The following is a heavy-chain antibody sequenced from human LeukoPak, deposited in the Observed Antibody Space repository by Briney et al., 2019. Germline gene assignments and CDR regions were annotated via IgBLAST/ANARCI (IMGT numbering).Heavy chain of an antibody. D-gene: IGHD3-10*01. CDR1: GFTFDDYA. J-gene: IGHJ6*03. V-gene: IGHV3-43D*03. CDR2: ITWNGVST. CDR3: AKDKSEYYSGSGKKPYDYYYYYMDV. Sequence: HPGGSLRLSCAASGFTFDDYAMHLVRQAPGKGLEWVSLITWNGVSTYYADSVKSRFTISRDNNKNSLYLQMHSLRAEDTALYYCAKDKSEYYSGSGKKPYDYYYYYMDVWGKGTTVTVSS.